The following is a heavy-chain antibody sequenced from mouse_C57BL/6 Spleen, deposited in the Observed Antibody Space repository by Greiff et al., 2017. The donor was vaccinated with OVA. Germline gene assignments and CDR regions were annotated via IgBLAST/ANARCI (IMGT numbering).Heavy chain of an antibody. D-gene: IGHD3-2*02. CDR2: ISYDGSN. CDR1: GYSITSGYY. CDR3: AKGDSSGYERTWFAY. J-gene: IGHJ3*01. V-gene: IGHV3-6*01. Sequence: EVKVEESGPGLVKPSQSLSLTCSVTGYSITSGYYWNWIRQFPGNKLEWMGYISYDGSNNYNPSLKNRISITRDTSKNQFFLKLNSVTTEDTATYYCAKGDSSGYERTWFAYWGQGTLVTVSA.